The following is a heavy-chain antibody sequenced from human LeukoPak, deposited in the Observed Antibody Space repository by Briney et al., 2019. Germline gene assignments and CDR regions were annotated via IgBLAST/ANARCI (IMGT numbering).Heavy chain of an antibody. Sequence: SETLSLTCTVSGGTISSYYWSWIRQAPGKGLEWIGYIYYSGSTNNNPSLKSRVTISVDTSKNQFSLKLSSVTAADTAVYYCARENSSSTNWFDPWGQGTLVTVSS. D-gene: IGHD6-13*01. CDR3: ARENSSSTNWFDP. J-gene: IGHJ5*02. V-gene: IGHV4-59*01. CDR2: IYYSGST. CDR1: GGTISSYY.